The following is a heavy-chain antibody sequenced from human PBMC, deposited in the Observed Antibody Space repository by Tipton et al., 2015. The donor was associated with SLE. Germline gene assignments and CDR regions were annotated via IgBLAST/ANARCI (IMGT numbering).Heavy chain of an antibody. CDR3: ASEALGAFDI. V-gene: IGHV3-23*01. CDR2: MSGTGGNA. D-gene: IGHD7-27*01. CDR1: GSSFTTYA. Sequence: SLRLSCVLSGSSFTTYAMSWIRQTPGKGLEWVSAMSGTGGNALYADSVKGRFTISRDNAKNTLYLQMNSLRAEDTAVYYCASEALGAFDIWGQGTMVTVSS. J-gene: IGHJ3*02.